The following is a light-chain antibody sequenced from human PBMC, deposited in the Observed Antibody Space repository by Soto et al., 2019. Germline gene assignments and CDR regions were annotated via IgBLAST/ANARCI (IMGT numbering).Light chain of an antibody. CDR2: GNN. J-gene: IGLJ3*02. V-gene: IGLV1-40*01. Sequence: QSVLTQPPSVSGAPGQSVTISCSGTSSNIGAGYDVHWYHQLPGTAPKLLIFGNNNRPSGVPARFSASRSGTSASLAITGLQAEDEADYYCQSFDTNLRGSVFGGGTKVTVL. CDR1: SSNIGAGYD. CDR3: QSFDTNLRGSV.